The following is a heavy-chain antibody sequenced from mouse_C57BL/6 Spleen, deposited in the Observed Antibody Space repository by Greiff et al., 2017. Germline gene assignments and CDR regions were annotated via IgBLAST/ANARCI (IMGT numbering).Heavy chain of an antibody. CDR1: GFSFNTYA. Sequence: EVKVVESGGGLVQPKGSLKLSCAASGFSFNTYAMNWVRQAPGTGLEWVARIRSKSNNYATYYADAVKDRFTISRDDSESMLYLQMNNLKTEDTAMYYCVSDLLYWGQGTTLTGSS. D-gene: IGHD1-1*01. V-gene: IGHV10-1*01. J-gene: IGHJ2*01. CDR3: VSDLLY. CDR2: IRSKSNNYAT.